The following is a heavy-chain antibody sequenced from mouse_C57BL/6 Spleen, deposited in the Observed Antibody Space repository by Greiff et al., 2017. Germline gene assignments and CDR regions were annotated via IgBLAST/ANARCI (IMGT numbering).Heavy chain of an antibody. CDR1: GFTFSDYG. J-gene: IGHJ2*01. CDR3: ARHYYGSSPLDY. Sequence: DVQLVESGGGLVKPGGSLKLSCAASGFTFSDYGMHWVRQAPEKGLEWVAYISSGSSTIYYADTVKGRFTISRDNAKNTLFRQMTSLRSEDTAMYYCARHYYGSSPLDYWGKGTTRTV. D-gene: IGHD1-1*01. V-gene: IGHV5-17*01. CDR2: ISSGSSTI.